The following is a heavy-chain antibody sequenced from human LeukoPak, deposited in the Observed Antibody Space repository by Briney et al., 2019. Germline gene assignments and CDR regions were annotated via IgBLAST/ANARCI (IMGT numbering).Heavy chain of an antibody. J-gene: IGHJ4*02. CDR2: ISAYNGNT. CDR1: GYTITSYG. Sequence: ASVKVSCKASGYTITSYGISWVRQAPGQGLEWMGWISAYNGNTNYAQKLQGRVTMTTDTSTSTAYMELRSLRSDDTAVYYCARLPPYGGNLEKGFGYWGQGTLVTVSS. CDR3: ARLPPYGGNLEKGFGY. V-gene: IGHV1-18*01. D-gene: IGHD4-23*01.